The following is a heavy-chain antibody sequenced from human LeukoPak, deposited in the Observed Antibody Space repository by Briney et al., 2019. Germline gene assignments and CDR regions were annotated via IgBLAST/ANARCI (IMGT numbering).Heavy chain of an antibody. CDR3: ARALYNRGWYPDYFDS. D-gene: IGHD6-19*01. V-gene: IGHV3-7*01. CDR1: GFIFSNYW. CDR2: IKRDGSDN. J-gene: IGHJ4*02. Sequence: GGSLRLSCAASGFIFSNYWMSWVRQAPGKGLEWVANIKRDGSDNYYVGSVEGRFTISRDNAKNSLYLQMSSLRAEDTAIYYCARALYNRGWYPDYFDSWGQGTLVTVSA.